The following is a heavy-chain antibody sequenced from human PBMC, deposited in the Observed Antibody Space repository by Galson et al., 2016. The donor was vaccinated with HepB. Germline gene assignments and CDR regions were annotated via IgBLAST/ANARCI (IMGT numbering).Heavy chain of an antibody. J-gene: IGHJ4*02. D-gene: IGHD3-9*01. CDR2: INTANDNT. CDR1: GYTFLSHA. Sequence: SVKVSCRASGYTFLSHAMHWVRQAPGQRLEWMGWINTANDNTKYSQKFQGRITITRDTSATTVYMQLSSLRSEDTAVYYCARASYDILTGYRLDYCGQGTLVTVSS. CDR3: ARASYDILTGYRLDY. V-gene: IGHV1-3*04.